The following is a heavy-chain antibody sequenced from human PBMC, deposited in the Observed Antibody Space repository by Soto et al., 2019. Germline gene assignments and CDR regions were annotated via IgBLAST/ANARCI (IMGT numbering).Heavy chain of an antibody. J-gene: IGHJ3*01. CDR3: ARGGDGPQWVTFDF. CDR1: GFTFGSSW. CDR2: IKSDGSST. D-gene: IGHD3-10*01. Sequence: PGGSLRLSCGASGFTFGSSWMHWVRQAPGKGLVWVSRIKSDGSSTSYADSVKGRFTISRDNAKNMLYGQMNSLRAEDTAVYYCARGGDGPQWVTFDFWGQGTVVTVSS. V-gene: IGHV3-74*01.